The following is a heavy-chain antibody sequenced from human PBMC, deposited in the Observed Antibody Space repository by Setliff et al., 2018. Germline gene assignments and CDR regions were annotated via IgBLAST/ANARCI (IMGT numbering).Heavy chain of an antibody. CDR1: GGSFSNYY. Sequence: SETLSLTCVVYGGSFSNYYWSWIRQPPGKGLEWIGYIYYSGSTSYYNPSLKSRVTISVDTSKNQFSLKLSSVTAADTAVYYCARGRAGHSGHWGQGTLVTVSS. J-gene: IGHJ4*02. D-gene: IGHD6-19*01. CDR3: ARGRAGHSGH. CDR2: IYYSGST. V-gene: IGHV4-34*09.